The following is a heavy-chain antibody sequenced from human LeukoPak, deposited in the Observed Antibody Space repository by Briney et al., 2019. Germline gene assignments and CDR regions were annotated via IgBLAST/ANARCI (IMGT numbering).Heavy chain of an antibody. V-gene: IGHV3-30-3*01. Sequence: GGSLRLSCAASGFTLSSYAMHWVRQAPGKGLEWVAVISYDGSNKYYADSVKGRFTISRDNSKNTLYLQMNSLRDEDTAVYYCARDCRLNCARQPGFDSWGQGTLVTVSS. J-gene: IGHJ5*01. CDR1: GFTLSSYA. D-gene: IGHD1-1*01. CDR3: ARDCRLNCARQPGFDS. CDR2: ISYDGSNK.